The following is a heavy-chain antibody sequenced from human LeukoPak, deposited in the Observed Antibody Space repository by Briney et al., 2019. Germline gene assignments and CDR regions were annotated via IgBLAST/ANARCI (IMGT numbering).Heavy chain of an antibody. J-gene: IGHJ4*02. Sequence: ASVKVSCKVSGYTLTELSMHWVRQAPGKGLEWMGGFDPEDGETIYAQKFQGRVTMTEDTSTDTAYMELSSLRSEDTAVYYCARSVCSGGSCQLDYWGQGTLVTVSS. CDR2: FDPEDGET. V-gene: IGHV1-24*01. CDR3: ARSVCSGGSCQLDY. D-gene: IGHD2-15*01. CDR1: GYTLTELS.